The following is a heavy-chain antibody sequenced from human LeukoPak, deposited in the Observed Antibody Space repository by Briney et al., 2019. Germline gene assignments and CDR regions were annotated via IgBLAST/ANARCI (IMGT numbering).Heavy chain of an antibody. V-gene: IGHV1-2*02. CDR3: ARGGYLYGSGSYYNVFEGTDFDY. CDR1: GYTFTGYY. CDR2: INPNSGGT. J-gene: IGHJ4*02. Sequence: GASVKVSCKTSGYTFTGYYIHWVRQAPGQGLEWMGWINPNSGGTNYAQKFQGRVTMTRDTSISTAYMELSRLRSDDTAVYYCARGGYLYGSGSYYNVFEGTDFDYWGQGTLVTVSS. D-gene: IGHD3-10*01.